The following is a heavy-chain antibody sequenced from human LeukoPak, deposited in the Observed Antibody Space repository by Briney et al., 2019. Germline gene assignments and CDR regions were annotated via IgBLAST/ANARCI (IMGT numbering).Heavy chain of an antibody. CDR3: ARDAIFGALNWFDP. D-gene: IGHD3-3*01. CDR2: INSDGSST. Sequence: PGGSLRLSCAASGFTFSSYWMHWVRHAPGKGLVWVSRINSDGSSTSYADSVKGRFTISRDNAKNTLYLQMNSLRAEDTAVYYCARDAIFGALNWFDPWGQGTLVTVSS. V-gene: IGHV3-74*01. J-gene: IGHJ5*02. CDR1: GFTFSSYW.